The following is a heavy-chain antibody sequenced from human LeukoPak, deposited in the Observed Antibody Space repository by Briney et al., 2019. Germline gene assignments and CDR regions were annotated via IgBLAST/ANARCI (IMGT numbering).Heavy chain of an antibody. V-gene: IGHV6-1*01. J-gene: IGHJ4*02. CDR1: GDSVSSNSAA. CDR3: AREGPGYDY. Sequence: SQTLSLTCAISGDSVSSNSAAWNWLRQSPSRGLEWLGRTYYRSKWYLDYAPSVNSLITINPDTSKNQFSLQLNSVTPEDTAVYYCAREGPGYDYWGQGTLVTVSS. CDR2: TYYRSKWYL. D-gene: IGHD3-9*01.